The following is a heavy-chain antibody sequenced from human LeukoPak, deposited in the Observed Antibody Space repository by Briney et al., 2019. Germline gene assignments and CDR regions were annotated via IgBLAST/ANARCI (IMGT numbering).Heavy chain of an antibody. Sequence: PGGSLSLSCAASGFTFSSYAMSWVRQPPGKGLEWVSAISGSGGSTYYADSVKGRFTISRDNSKNTLYLQMNSLRAEATTVYYCAKGPTAHDAFDIWGQGTMVTVSS. D-gene: IGHD4-17*01. V-gene: IGHV3-23*01. J-gene: IGHJ3*02. CDR3: AKGPTAHDAFDI. CDR1: GFTFSSYA. CDR2: ISGSGGST.